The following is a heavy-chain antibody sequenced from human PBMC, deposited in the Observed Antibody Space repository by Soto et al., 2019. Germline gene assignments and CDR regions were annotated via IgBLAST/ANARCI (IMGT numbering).Heavy chain of an antibody. D-gene: IGHD6-6*01. Sequence: QVQLVQSGAEVTKPGSSVKVSCKASGGTFSSYAISWVRQAPGQGLEWMGGIIPIFGTANYAQKFQGRVTITADESTSTAYMELSSLRSEDTALYYCARDADSTIAARPWVYWGQGTLVTVSS. V-gene: IGHV1-69*12. CDR1: GGTFSSYA. CDR2: IIPIFGTA. CDR3: ARDADSTIAARPWVY. J-gene: IGHJ4*02.